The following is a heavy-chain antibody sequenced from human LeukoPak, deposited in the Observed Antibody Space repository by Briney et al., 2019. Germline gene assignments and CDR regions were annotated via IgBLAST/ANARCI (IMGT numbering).Heavy chain of an antibody. V-gene: IGHV1-2*02. CDR2: INPNSGGT. Sequence: ASVKVSCKASGYTFTGYYMHWVRQAPGQGLEWMGWINPNSGGTNYAQKFQGRVTMTRDTSISTAYMELSRLRSDDTAVYYCARGIGGVIVMYDCWGQGTLVTVSS. J-gene: IGHJ4*02. D-gene: IGHD3-16*02. CDR3: ARGIGGVIVMYDC. CDR1: GYTFTGYY.